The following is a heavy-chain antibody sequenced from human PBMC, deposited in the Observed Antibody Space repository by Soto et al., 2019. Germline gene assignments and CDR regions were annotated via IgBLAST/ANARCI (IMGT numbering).Heavy chain of an antibody. CDR3: TTDRSIFGVDRERYNWFDP. Sequence: GESLKISCAASGFTFSNAWMNWVRQAPGKGLEWVGRIKSKTDGGTTDYAPPVKGRFTISRDDSKNTLYLQMNSLKTEDTAVYYCTTDRSIFGVDRERYNWFDPWGQGTLVTVSS. D-gene: IGHD3-3*01. CDR2: IKSKTDGGTT. CDR1: GFTFSNAW. J-gene: IGHJ5*02. V-gene: IGHV3-15*07.